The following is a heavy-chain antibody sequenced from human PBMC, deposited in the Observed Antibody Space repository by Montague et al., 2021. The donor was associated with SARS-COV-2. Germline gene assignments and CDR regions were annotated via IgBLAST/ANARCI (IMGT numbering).Heavy chain of an antibody. CDR3: ASDMTTAYYYYYGMDV. Sequence: SLRLSCAASGFTFSSYWTHWVRQAPGEGLVWVSRINSDGSSTSYADSVKGRFTISRDNAKNTLYLQMNSLRAEDTAVYYCASDMTTAYYYYYGMDVWGQGTTVTVSS. CDR1: GFTFSSYW. CDR2: INSDGSST. D-gene: IGHD4-11*01. V-gene: IGHV3-74*01. J-gene: IGHJ6*02.